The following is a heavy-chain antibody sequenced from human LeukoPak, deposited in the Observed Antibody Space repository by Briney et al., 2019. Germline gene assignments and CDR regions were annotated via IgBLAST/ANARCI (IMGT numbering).Heavy chain of an antibody. V-gene: IGHV4-59*12. CDR2: IYNSGST. CDR3: ARSTMVNTATGWFDP. Sequence: SETLSLTCTVSGDSISSYYWSWIRQPPGKGLEWIGYIYNSGSTNYNPSLKSRVTMSVDTSKNHMSLELSSVTAAGTAMYYCARSTMVNTATGWFDPWGQGTLVTVSS. J-gene: IGHJ5*02. CDR1: GDSISSYY. D-gene: IGHD4/OR15-4a*01.